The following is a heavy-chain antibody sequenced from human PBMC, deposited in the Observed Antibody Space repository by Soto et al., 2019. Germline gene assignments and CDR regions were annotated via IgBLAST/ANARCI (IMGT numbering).Heavy chain of an antibody. Sequence: QVQLVESGGGVVQPGRSLRLSCAASGFTFSSYGMHWVRQAPGKGLEWVAVISYDGSNKYYADSVKGRFTISRDNSKNTLYLQMDGLGAEDAAVYYCAKDQVGGVYSCSPGDFYYGVDCGGQGSTVTVSS. J-gene: IGHJ6*02. V-gene: IGHV3-30*18. D-gene: IGHD6-6*01. CDR1: GFTFSSYG. CDR3: AKDQVGGVYSCSPGDFYYGVDC. CDR2: ISYDGSNK.